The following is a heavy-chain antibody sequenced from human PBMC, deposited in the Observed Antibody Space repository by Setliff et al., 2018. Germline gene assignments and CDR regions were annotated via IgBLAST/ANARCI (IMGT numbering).Heavy chain of an antibody. CDR1: GGTFSSYV. D-gene: IGHD3-10*01. Sequence: GASVKVSCKASGGTFSSYVISWVREAPGQGLEWMGGIIPMFGTNYAQQFQGRVTITADESTSTAYMELSSLGSEDTAVYYCAGGQPLVRKYYYYMDVWGKGTTVTV. V-gene: IGHV1-69*13. J-gene: IGHJ6*03. CDR3: AGGQPLVRKYYYYMDV. CDR2: IIPMFGT.